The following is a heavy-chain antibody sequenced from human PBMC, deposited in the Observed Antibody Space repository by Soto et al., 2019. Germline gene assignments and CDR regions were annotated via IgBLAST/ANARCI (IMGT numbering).Heavy chain of an antibody. J-gene: IGHJ4*02. CDR2: IDSGGST. CDR1: GFTVSSNY. V-gene: IGHV3-53*02. D-gene: IGHD6-19*01. Sequence: EVQLVETGGGLIQPGGSLRLSCAASGFTVSSNYMSWVRQAPGKGLEWVSVIDSGGSTYYADFVKGRFTISRDKSKNTLYLQMNSVRAEDTAVYYCARADRLGGWYGIDYWGQGTLVTVSS. CDR3: ARADRLGGWYGIDY.